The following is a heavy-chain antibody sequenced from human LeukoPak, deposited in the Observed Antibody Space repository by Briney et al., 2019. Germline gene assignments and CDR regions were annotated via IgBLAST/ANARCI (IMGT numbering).Heavy chain of an antibody. CDR3: ARGRYGDYFVAARYFDY. CDR1: GGSISSSSYY. Sequence: SETLSLTCIVSGGSISSSSYYWGWVRQPPGKGLEWIGNINDSGSTFYNPSLKSRVTISVDTSKNQFSLKLSSVTAADTAVYYCARGRYGDYFVAARYFDYWGQGTLVTVSS. J-gene: IGHJ4*02. V-gene: IGHV4-39*07. CDR2: INDSGST. D-gene: IGHD4-17*01.